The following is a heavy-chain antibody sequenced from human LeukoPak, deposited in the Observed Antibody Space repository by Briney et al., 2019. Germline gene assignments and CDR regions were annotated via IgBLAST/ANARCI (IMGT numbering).Heavy chain of an antibody. CDR1: GGSISSSSYY. J-gene: IGHJ4*02. D-gene: IGHD6-6*01. V-gene: IGHV4-31*03. Sequence: NTSETLSLTCTVSGGSISSSSYYWGWIRQPPGKGLEWIGYIYYSGSTYYNPSLKSRVTISVDTSKNQFSLKLSSVTAADTAVYYCARYPQLVNFDYWGQGTLVTVSS. CDR3: ARYPQLVNFDY. CDR2: IYYSGST.